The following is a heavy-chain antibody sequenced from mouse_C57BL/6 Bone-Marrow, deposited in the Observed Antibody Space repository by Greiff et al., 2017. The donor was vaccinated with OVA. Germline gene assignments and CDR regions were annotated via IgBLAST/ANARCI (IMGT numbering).Heavy chain of an antibody. CDR1: GYTFTSYW. CDR3: AREGVTTVYFDY. CDR2: IYPGSGST. Sequence: VQLQQPGAELVKPGASVKMSCKASGYTFTSYWITWVKQRPGQGLEWIGDIYPGSGSTNYNEKFKSKVTLTVDTSSSTAYMQLSSLTSEDSAVYYCAREGVTTVYFDYWGQGTTLTVSS. D-gene: IGHD2-2*01. V-gene: IGHV1-55*01. J-gene: IGHJ2*01.